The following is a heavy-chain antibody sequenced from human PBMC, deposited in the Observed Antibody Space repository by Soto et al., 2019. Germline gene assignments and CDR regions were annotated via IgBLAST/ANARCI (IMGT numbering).Heavy chain of an antibody. V-gene: IGHV3-30*18. Sequence: QVQLVESGGGVVQPGGSLRLSCTASGFTFTTFGIHWVRQAPGKGLEWVALISYDGHNKYYSDSVKGRFTISRDNYKKKLSLQMNIRKAEDIAVYYCAKDLQAYGDYNYYYYGMDVWGQGTTVSVSS. D-gene: IGHD4-17*01. CDR3: AKDLQAYGDYNYYYYGMDV. CDR1: GFTFTTFG. CDR2: ISYDGHNK. J-gene: IGHJ6*02.